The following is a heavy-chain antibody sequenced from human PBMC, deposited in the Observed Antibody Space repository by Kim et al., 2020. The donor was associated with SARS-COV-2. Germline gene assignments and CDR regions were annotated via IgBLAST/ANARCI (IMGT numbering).Heavy chain of an antibody. J-gene: IGHJ4*02. Sequence: GGSLRLSCAASGFAFSTFAMTWVRRAPGKGLEWVSLIFSDGSRIYYADSVKGRFTISRDNSGNTLYLHMSSLRVEDTAVYFCAKELGLGSCYGASCYIDWGQGTQVTVSS. CDR2: IFSDGSRI. D-gene: IGHD2-15*01. CDR3: AKELGLGSCYGASCYID. V-gene: IGHV3-23*03. CDR1: GFAFSTFA.